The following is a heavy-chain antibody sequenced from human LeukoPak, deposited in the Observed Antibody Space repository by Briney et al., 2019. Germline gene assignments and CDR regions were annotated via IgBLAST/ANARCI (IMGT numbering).Heavy chain of an antibody. CDR3: ARGPAITFGGVTSYYYYGMDV. J-gene: IGHJ6*02. CDR1: GYTFTSYD. CDR2: TNPNSGNT. D-gene: IGHD3-16*01. Sequence: ASVKVSCKASGYTFTSYDINWVRQATGQGLEWMGWTNPNSGNTGYAQKFQGRVTMTRNTSISTAYMELSSLRSEDTAVYYCARGPAITFGGVTSYYYYGMDVWGQGTTVTVSS. V-gene: IGHV1-8*01.